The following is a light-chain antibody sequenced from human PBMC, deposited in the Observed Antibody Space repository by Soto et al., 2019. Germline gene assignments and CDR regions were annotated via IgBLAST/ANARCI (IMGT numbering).Light chain of an antibody. J-gene: IGLJ2*01. CDR3: AAWDDSLSGPRV. Sequence: QAVVTQPPSASGTPGQRVTISCSGSSSNIGSNYVYWYQQLPGTAPKLLIYRNNQRPSGVPDRCSGSKSGTSASLAISGLRSEDEADYYCAAWDDSLSGPRVFGRGTKVTVL. V-gene: IGLV1-47*01. CDR1: SSNIGSNY. CDR2: RNN.